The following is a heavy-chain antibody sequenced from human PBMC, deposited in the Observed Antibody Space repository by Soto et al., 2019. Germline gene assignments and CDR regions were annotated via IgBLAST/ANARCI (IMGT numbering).Heavy chain of an antibody. CDR1: GGTFTHYA. D-gene: IGHD3-22*01. Sequence: SVKVSCKASGGTFTHYALFWVRQAPGQGPEWMAEVVPFFGTTNYAQKFQGRVTVTADGSTSTAYMELSSLRSEDTAVYYCATRYYYDSSGYYCDWGQGTLVTAPQ. J-gene: IGHJ4*02. CDR2: VVPFFGTT. V-gene: IGHV1-69*13. CDR3: ATRYYYDSSGYYCD.